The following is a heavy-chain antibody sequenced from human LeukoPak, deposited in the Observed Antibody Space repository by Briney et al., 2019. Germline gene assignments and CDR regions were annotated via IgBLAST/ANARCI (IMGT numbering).Heavy chain of an antibody. J-gene: IGHJ6*02. V-gene: IGHV4-31*03. CDR1: GGSISSGGYY. D-gene: IGHD3-3*01. Sequence: SETLSLTCTVSGGSISSGGYYWSWIRQHPGKGLEWIGYIYYSGSTYYNPSLKSRVTISVDTSKNQFSLKLSSVTAADTAVYYCARDGPLDFWSGSYYYYGMDVWGQGTTVTVSS. CDR3: ARDGPLDFWSGSYYYYGMDV. CDR2: IYYSGST.